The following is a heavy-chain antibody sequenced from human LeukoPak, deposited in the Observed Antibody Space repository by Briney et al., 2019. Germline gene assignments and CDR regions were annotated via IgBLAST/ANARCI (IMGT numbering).Heavy chain of an antibody. CDR3: AREGGFYYGSGSRLDY. J-gene: IGHJ4*02. V-gene: IGHV4-4*07. CDR2: IYTSGST. D-gene: IGHD3-10*01. CDR1: GGSLSGYY. Sequence: SETLSLTRTVSGGSLSGYYWTWIRQPAGKGLEWIGRIYTSGSTDYNPSLKSRITMSVDTSKNQFSLKLNSVTAADTAVYYCAREGGFYYGSGSRLDYWGQGILVTVSS.